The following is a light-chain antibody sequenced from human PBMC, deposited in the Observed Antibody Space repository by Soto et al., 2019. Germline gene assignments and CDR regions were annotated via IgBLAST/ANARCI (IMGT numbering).Light chain of an antibody. J-gene: IGKJ1*01. CDR1: QSISDT. V-gene: IGKV3-15*01. Sequence: EIVMTKSLATLSVSPGVRATLSCRASQSISDTLAWYQQKPGQAPRLLIHGASTRAPGFPARFSGSGSGTDFTLTISSLQSEDFAVYYCQQYDNWPWTFGQGTMVDVK. CDR2: GAS. CDR3: QQYDNWPWT.